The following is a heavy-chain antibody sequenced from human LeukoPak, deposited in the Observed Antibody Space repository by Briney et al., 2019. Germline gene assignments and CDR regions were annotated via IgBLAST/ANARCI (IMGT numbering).Heavy chain of an antibody. CDR1: GGSFSGYY. CDR3: ARDNYGDYRRAFDI. CDR2: INHSGST. D-gene: IGHD4-17*01. V-gene: IGHV4-34*01. J-gene: IGHJ3*02. Sequence: PSETLSLTCAVYGGSFSGYYWSWIRQPPGKGLEWIGEINHSGSTNYNPSLKSRVTISVDTSKNQFSLKLSSVTAADTAVYYCARDNYGDYRRAFDIWGQGTMVTVSS.